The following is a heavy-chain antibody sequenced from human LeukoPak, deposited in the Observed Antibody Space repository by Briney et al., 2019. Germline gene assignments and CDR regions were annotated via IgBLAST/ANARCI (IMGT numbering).Heavy chain of an antibody. Sequence: ASVKVSCKASGYTCSNYDITWVRQAPGQGLEWLGWISAYNGDTNYAQKLQGRVTMTTDTSTGTAYMELRSLRSDDTAVYYCARHYKDSGGYNSAFNYWGQGTLVTVSS. CDR3: ARHYKDSGGYNSAFNY. CDR1: GYTCSNYD. V-gene: IGHV1-18*01. J-gene: IGHJ4*02. D-gene: IGHD3-22*01. CDR2: ISAYNGDT.